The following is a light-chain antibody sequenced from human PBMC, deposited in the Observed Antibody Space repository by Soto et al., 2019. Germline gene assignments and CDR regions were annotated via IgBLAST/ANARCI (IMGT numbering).Light chain of an antibody. J-gene: IGKJ3*01. CDR3: QQSYSTLS. Sequence: DIQITQSPSSLSASIVDRVTITCRASQSIDTYLNLYQQKAEKATKLLIYAASSLQSGVPSRFSGSGSGTDFTLTISSLQPEDFATYYRQQSYSTLSFVPGTKVDI. CDR1: QSIDTY. CDR2: AAS. V-gene: IGKV1-39*01.